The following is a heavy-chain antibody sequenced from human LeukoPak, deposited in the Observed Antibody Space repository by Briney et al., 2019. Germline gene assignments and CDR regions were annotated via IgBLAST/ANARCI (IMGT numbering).Heavy chain of an antibody. CDR2: IYYSGST. Sequence: SETLSLTCTVSGGSISSYYWSWIRQPPGKGLEWIGYIYYSGSTNYNPSLKSRVTISVDTSKNQFSLKLSSVTAADTAVYYCAREFLRENDYGDYTAEFDPWGQGTLVTVSS. CDR3: AREFLRENDYGDYTAEFDP. CDR1: GGSISSYY. J-gene: IGHJ5*02. D-gene: IGHD4-17*01. V-gene: IGHV4-59*01.